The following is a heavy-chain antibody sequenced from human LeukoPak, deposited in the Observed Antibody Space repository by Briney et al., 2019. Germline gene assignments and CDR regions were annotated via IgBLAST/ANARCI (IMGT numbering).Heavy chain of an antibody. V-gene: IGHV3-53*01. D-gene: IGHD6-13*01. CDR2: IYSGGST. CDR3: ARVPVASWIQLDS. Sequence: GGSLRLSCAASGFTVSSNYMSWVRQAPGKGLEWVSIIYSGGSTYFADSVKGRFTISRDNSKNTLYLQMNSLRAENTALYYCARVPVASWIQLDSWGQGTLVTVSS. J-gene: IGHJ4*02. CDR1: GFTVSSNY.